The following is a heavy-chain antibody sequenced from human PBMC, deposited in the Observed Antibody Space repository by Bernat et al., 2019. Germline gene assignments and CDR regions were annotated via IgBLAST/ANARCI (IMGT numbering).Heavy chain of an antibody. CDR3: AKDQGDYGDYFFDY. Sequence: QVQLVESGGGVVQPGRSLRLSCAASGFTFSSYGMHWVRQAPGKGLEWVAVISYDGSNKYYADSVKGRFTISRDNSKNTPYLQMNSLRAEDTAVYYCAKDQGDYGDYFFDYWGQGTLVTVSS. V-gene: IGHV3-30*18. CDR2: ISYDGSNK. CDR1: GFTFSSYG. J-gene: IGHJ4*02. D-gene: IGHD4-17*01.